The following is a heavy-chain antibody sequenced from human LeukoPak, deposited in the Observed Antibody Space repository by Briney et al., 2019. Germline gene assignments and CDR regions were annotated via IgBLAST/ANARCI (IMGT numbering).Heavy chain of an antibody. CDR1: GGTFSSYA. J-gene: IGHJ4*02. D-gene: IGHD3-10*01. CDR2: IIPIFGTA. CDR3: ARDGDYYGSGSYYNLDY. V-gene: IGHV1-69*05. Sequence: SVKVSCKASGGTFSSYAVSWVRQAPGQGLEWMGGIIPIFGTANYAQKFQGRVTITTDESTSTAYMELSSLRSEDTAVYYCARDGDYYGSGSYYNLDYWGQGTLVTVSS.